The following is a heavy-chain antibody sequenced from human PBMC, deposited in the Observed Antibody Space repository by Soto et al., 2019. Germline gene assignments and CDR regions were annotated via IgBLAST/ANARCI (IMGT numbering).Heavy chain of an antibody. Sequence: EVQLVESGGGLVQPGGSLRLSCAASGFTFSSYWMHWVRQAPGKGLVWVSRINSDGSSTSYADSVKGRFTISRDNAKNTLYPQMNSLRAEDTAVYYCARERGKAAAVHFDYWGQGTLVTVSS. CDR3: ARERGKAAAVHFDY. D-gene: IGHD6-13*01. J-gene: IGHJ4*02. CDR2: INSDGSST. V-gene: IGHV3-74*01. CDR1: GFTFSSYW.